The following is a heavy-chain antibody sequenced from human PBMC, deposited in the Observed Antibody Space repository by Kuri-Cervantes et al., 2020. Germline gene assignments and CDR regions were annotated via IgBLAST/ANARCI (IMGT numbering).Heavy chain of an antibody. J-gene: IGHJ4*02. D-gene: IGHD3-10*01. CDR2: ISAYNGDT. CDR3: ARGVWMVRGVIILGWDY. CDR1: GYTFTSYG. Sequence: ASVKVSCKASGYTFTSYGISWVRQAPGQGLEWMGWISAYNGDTNYAQKFQGRVTMTRDTSISTAYMELSRLRSDDTAVYYCARGVWMVRGVIILGWDYWGQGTLVTVSS. V-gene: IGHV1-18*01.